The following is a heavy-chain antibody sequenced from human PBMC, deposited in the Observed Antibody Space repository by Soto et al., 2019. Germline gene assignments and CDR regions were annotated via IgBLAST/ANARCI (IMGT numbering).Heavy chain of an antibody. CDR3: AKDRIAVATGPSGYYFDY. D-gene: IGHD6-19*01. J-gene: IGHJ4*02. Sequence: VGSLRLSCAASGFTFSSYGMHWVRQAPGKGLEWVAVISYDGSNKYYADSVKGRFTISRDNSKNTLYLQMNSLRAEDTAVYYCAKDRIAVATGPSGYYFDYWGQGTLVTVSS. CDR1: GFTFSSYG. V-gene: IGHV3-30*18. CDR2: ISYDGSNK.